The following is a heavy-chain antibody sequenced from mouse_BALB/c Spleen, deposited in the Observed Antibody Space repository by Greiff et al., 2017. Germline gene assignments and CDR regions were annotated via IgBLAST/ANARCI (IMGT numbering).Heavy chain of an antibody. D-gene: IGHD2-1*01. V-gene: IGHV3-6*02. Sequence: VQLKESGPGLVKPSQSLSLTCSVTGYSITSGYYWNWIRQFPGNKLEWMGYISYDGSNNYNPSLKNRISITRDTSKNQFFLKLNSVTTEDTATYYCAREALYGNFDYWGQGTTLTVSS. CDR2: ISYDGSN. CDR1: GYSITSGYY. CDR3: AREALYGNFDY. J-gene: IGHJ2*01.